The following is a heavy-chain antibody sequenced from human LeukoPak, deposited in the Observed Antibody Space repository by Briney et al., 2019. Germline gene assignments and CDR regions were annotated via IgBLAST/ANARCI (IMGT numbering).Heavy chain of an antibody. CDR3: ARDCSGGSCYSSSFDI. Sequence: PSQTLSLTCPVSTGSISSGVYYWSWIRQHPGKGLEWIGYIYDSGSTYYNPSLKSRVTISVDTSKNQFSLKLSSVTAADTAVYYCARDCSGGSCYSSSFDIWGQGTMVTVSS. D-gene: IGHD2-15*01. CDR2: IYDSGST. V-gene: IGHV4-31*03. J-gene: IGHJ3*02. CDR1: TGSISSGVYY.